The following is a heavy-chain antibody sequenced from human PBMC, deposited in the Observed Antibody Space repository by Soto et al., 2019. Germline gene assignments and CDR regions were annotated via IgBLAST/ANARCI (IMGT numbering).Heavy chain of an antibody. CDR1: GFTFRTYY. D-gene: IGHD5-12*01. CDR2: INEDGSEK. J-gene: IGHJ4*02. CDR3: ARDIGYGDY. V-gene: IGHV3-7*01. Sequence: EVQLVESGGDLVQPGGSLRLSCAASGFTFRTYYMTWVRQAPGAGLEWVASINEDGSEKYYVDSVRGRFTISRDNAENSMSLQMNSLRAEDAAVYYCARDIGYGDYWGQGTLVTVSS.